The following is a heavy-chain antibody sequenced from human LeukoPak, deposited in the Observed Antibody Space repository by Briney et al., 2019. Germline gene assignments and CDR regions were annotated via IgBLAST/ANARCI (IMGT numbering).Heavy chain of an antibody. V-gene: IGHV4-31*03. CDR2: IYYSGST. CDR1: GGSISSGGYY. Sequence: SETLSLTCTVSGGSISSGGYYWSWIRQHPGKGLEWIGYIYYSGSTYYNPSLKSRVTISVDTPKNQFSLKLSSVTAADTAVYYCARSRCSASTSCYYFFFFDSWGQGTLVTVSS. D-gene: IGHD2-2*01. CDR3: ARSRCSASTSCYYFFFFDS. J-gene: IGHJ4*02.